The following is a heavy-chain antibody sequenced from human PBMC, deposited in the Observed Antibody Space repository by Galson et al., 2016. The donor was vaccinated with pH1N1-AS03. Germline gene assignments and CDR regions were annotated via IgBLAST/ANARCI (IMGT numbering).Heavy chain of an antibody. V-gene: IGHV4-59*01. D-gene: IGHD3-10*01. CDR3: ASRSSVLYSYGSDV. CDR1: GDSLDTFL. Sequence: SETLSLTCSVSGDSLDTFLWTWIRQPPGKGLEWIGFTFYGGSTHYNPSLKSRITISVDTSKNLFSLQLKSVTAADTAVYYCASRSSVLYSYGSDVWGQGTTVIVSS. CDR2: TFYGGST. J-gene: IGHJ6*02.